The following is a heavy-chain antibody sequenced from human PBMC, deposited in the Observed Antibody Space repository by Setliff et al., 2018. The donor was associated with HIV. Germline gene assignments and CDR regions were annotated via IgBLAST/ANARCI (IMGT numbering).Heavy chain of an antibody. V-gene: IGHV4-38-2*02. D-gene: IGHD3-3*01. CDR2: FHETGYT. Sequence: SETLSLTCTVSGDFFSSDYYWGWIRQSPGKGLEWIGSFHETGYTYYNPSLKSRVIIFVDTSKNQFSLHLNSVTAADTAVYYCATILVYGVYKWFNPWGQGTLVTVSS. J-gene: IGHJ5*02. CDR3: ATILVYGVYKWFNP. CDR1: GDFFSSDYY.